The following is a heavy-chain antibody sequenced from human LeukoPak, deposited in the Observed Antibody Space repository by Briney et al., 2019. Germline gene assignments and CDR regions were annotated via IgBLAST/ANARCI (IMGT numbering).Heavy chain of an antibody. V-gene: IGHV4-59*01. Sequence: SETLSLTCTVSGRSITGYYWSWIRHPPGKGLEWIGYIYYSGSTNYNPSLRGRVTISVDTSKNKFSLKLNSVTAADTAVYYCARDRYSAYDLSYWGQGTLVTVSS. CDR3: ARDRYSAYDLSY. J-gene: IGHJ4*02. CDR1: GRSITGYY. CDR2: IYYSGST. D-gene: IGHD5-12*01.